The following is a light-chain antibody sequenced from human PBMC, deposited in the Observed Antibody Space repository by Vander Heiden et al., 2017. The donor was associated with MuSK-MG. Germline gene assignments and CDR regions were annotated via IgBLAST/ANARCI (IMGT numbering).Light chain of an antibody. CDR1: QSISSY. J-gene: IGKJ4*01. Sequence: DMQMTQSPSSLSASVGDRVTITCRASQSISSYLNWYQQKPGKAPKLLIYAASSLQSGVPSRFSGSGSGTDFTLTISRLQPEDFATYYCQQSYSTPLTFGGGTKVEIK. CDR3: QQSYSTPLT. V-gene: IGKV1-39*01. CDR2: AAS.